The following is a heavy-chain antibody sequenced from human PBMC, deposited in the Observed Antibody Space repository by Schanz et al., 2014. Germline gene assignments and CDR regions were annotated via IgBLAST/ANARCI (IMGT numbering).Heavy chain of an antibody. J-gene: IGHJ2*01. Sequence: QVQLQESGPGLVKPSQTLSLTCTVSGGSISSYYWSWIRQPPGKGLEWIGYIYSSGIPTYNPSLKSRVSLTAESTKNQFSLKLTSVTAGDAAVYYCARGGSAMVRGVMTASYWFFDLWGRGTLXTVSP. CDR2: IYSSGIP. V-gene: IGHV4-59*08. CDR1: GGSISSYY. CDR3: ARGGSAMVRGVMTASYWFFDL. D-gene: IGHD3-10*01.